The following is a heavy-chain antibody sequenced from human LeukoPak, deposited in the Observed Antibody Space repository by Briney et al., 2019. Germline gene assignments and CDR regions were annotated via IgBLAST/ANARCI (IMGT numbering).Heavy chain of an antibody. CDR1: GFTFSSYG. D-gene: IGHD4-17*01. V-gene: IGHV3-30*18. CDR3: AKDQGGYGDYFDY. J-gene: IGHJ4*02. CDR2: ISYDGSNK. Sequence: GGSLRLSCAASGFTFSSYGMHWVRQAPGKGLEWVAVISYDGSNKYYADSVKGRFTISRDNSKNTLYLQMNSLRAEDTAVYYCAKDQGGYGDYFDYWGQGTLVTVPS.